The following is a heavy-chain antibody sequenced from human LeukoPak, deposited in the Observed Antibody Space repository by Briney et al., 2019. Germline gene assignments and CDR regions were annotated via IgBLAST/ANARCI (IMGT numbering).Heavy chain of an antibody. D-gene: IGHD2-8*01. CDR1: GYTFTSYG. CDR2: ISAYNGNT. Sequence: ASVKVSCKASGYTFTSYGISWVRQAPGQGLEWMGWISAYNGNTNYAQKLQGRVTMTTDTSTSTAYMELRSRRSDDTAVYYCARAYCTNGVCYDGFDYWGQGTLVTVSS. J-gene: IGHJ4*02. CDR3: ARAYCTNGVCYDGFDY. V-gene: IGHV1-18*01.